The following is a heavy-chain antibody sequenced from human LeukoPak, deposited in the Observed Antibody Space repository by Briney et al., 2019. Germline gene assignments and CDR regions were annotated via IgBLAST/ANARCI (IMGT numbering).Heavy chain of an antibody. CDR2: ISAYNGNT. Sequence: ASVKVSCKASGYTFTSYGISWVRRAPGQGLEWTGWISAYNGNTNYAQKLQGRVTMTTDTSTSTAYMELRSLRSDDTAVYYCARDGRYYYDSSGYSNFLDYWGQGTLVTVSS. CDR1: GYTFTSYG. CDR3: ARDGRYYYDSSGYSNFLDY. V-gene: IGHV1-18*01. J-gene: IGHJ4*02. D-gene: IGHD3-22*01.